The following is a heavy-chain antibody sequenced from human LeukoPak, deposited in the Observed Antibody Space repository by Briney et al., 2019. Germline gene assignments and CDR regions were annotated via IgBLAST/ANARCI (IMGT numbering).Heavy chain of an antibody. CDR1: GGSISSGGYY. Sequence: SQTLSLTCTVSGGSISSGGYYWSWIRQPPGKGLEWIGYIYYSGSTYYNSSLKSRVTISVDTSKNQFSLKLSSVTAADKAVYYCARGKGRYYYDSSGYSNWFDPWGQGTLVTVSS. V-gene: IGHV4-30-4*08. CDR3: ARGKGRYYYDSSGYSNWFDP. CDR2: IYYSGST. D-gene: IGHD3-22*01. J-gene: IGHJ5*02.